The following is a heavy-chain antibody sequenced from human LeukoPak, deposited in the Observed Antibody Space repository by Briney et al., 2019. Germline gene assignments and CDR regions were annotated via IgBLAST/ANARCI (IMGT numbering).Heavy chain of an antibody. CDR1: GYSFTSYW. J-gene: IGHJ4*02. CDR2: ICPGDSDT. V-gene: IGHV5-51*01. CDR3: ARPVSSSLWSGYPYYFDY. Sequence: GESLKISCKGSGYSFTSYWIGWVRQMPGKGLEWMGIICPGDSDTRYSPSFQGQVTISADKSISTAYLQWSSLKASDTAMYYCARPVSSSLWSGYPYYFDYWGQGTLVTVSS. D-gene: IGHD3-3*01.